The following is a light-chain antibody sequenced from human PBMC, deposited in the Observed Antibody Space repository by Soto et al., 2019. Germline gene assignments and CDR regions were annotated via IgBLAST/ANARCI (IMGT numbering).Light chain of an antibody. CDR2: GAS. CDR3: QQYGSSQYT. CDR1: QRVNRRA. Sequence: EIVLTQSPGTLSLSPGERATLSCRASQRVNRRALAWYQQKPGQAPRLLIYGASSRATGIPDRFSGTGSGPDFALIINRLEPEEFAVYYCQQYGSSQYTFGLGTKLEIK. V-gene: IGKV3-20*01. J-gene: IGKJ2*01.